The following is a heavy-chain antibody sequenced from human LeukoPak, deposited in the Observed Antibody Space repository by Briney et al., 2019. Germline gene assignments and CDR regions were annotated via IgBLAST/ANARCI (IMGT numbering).Heavy chain of an antibody. V-gene: IGHV3-21*01. CDR2: ISSSIYI. Sequence: GGPWRFSGAALGFTFITIRLNGFAKAPGKGLNGGSSISSSIYIYYAYSVKGRFTISRDNAKNSLYLQINSLRAEDTAVYYCARYLRGSSGSYLDWFDPWGQGTVVTVSS. CDR3: ARYLRGSSGSYLDWFDP. CDR1: GFTFITIR. D-gene: IGHD3-10*01. J-gene: IGHJ5*02.